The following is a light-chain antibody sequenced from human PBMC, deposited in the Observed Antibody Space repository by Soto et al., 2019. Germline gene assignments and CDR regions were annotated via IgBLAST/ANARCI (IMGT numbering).Light chain of an antibody. CDR3: KQSYSTPIT. CDR2: AAY. CDR1: QGISTY. V-gene: IGKV1-39*01. J-gene: IGKJ1*01. Sequence: DIQMTQSPSSLSASVGDRVTITCRASQGISTYLNWYQQKPGKAPKLLIYAAYSLQSGVPSRFSGSGSGTDFTLTISSLQPEDFATYYCKQSYSTPITVGQGTKVDIK.